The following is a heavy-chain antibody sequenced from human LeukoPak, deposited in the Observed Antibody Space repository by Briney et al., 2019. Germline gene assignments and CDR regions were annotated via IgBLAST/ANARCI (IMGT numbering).Heavy chain of an antibody. D-gene: IGHD1-26*01. Sequence: GGSLRLSCAASGFTFSSSAMSWVRQVPGKGLEWVSGISASGGSTSYADSVRGRFTISRDNSKNTLYVQMNSLRDEDTAEHYCAKDQRWESPHYLDSWGQGTLVTVSS. V-gene: IGHV3-23*01. J-gene: IGHJ4*02. CDR2: ISASGGST. CDR3: AKDQRWESPHYLDS. CDR1: GFTFSSSA.